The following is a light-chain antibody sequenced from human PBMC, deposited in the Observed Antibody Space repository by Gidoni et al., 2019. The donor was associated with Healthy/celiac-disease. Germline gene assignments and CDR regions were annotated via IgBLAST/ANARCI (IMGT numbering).Light chain of an antibody. CDR2: DAS. J-gene: IGKJ5*01. Sequence: EIVLTQSPATLSLSPGERATLSCRASQSVSRYLAWYQQKPGQAPRLLIYDASNRATGIPARFSGSGSGTDFTLTISSLEPEDFAVYYCQQRSNWPITFXXXTRLEIK. V-gene: IGKV3-11*01. CDR1: QSVSRY. CDR3: QQRSNWPIT.